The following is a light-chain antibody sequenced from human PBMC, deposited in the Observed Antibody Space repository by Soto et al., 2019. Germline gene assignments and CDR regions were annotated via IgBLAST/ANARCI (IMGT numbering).Light chain of an antibody. CDR1: SSDIGSYDY. Sequence: QSVLTQPASVSGSPGQSITISCIGTSSDIGSYDYVSWYQQHPGKAPNLIIYEVTDRPSGVSNRFSGSKSGNTASLTISGLQAEDEADYYCSSFTSTSTRLFGSGTKVTVL. J-gene: IGLJ1*01. V-gene: IGLV2-14*01. CDR3: SSFTSTSTRL. CDR2: EVT.